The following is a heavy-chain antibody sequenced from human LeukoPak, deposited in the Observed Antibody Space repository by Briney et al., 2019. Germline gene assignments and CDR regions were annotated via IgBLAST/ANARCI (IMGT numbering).Heavy chain of an antibody. J-gene: IGHJ4*02. V-gene: IGHV4-59*01. Sequence: SETLSLTCTVSGGSISSYYWSWIRQPPGKGLEWIGYIYYSGSTNYNPSLKSRVTISVDTSKNQFSLRLTSVTAADTAVSYCARGPDSSGYHFDYWGQGTLVTVSS. D-gene: IGHD3-22*01. CDR1: GGSISSYY. CDR3: ARGPDSSGYHFDY. CDR2: IYYSGST.